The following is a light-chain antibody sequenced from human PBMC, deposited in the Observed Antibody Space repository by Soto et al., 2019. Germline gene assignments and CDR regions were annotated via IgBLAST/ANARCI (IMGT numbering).Light chain of an antibody. J-gene: IGKJ1*01. CDR3: QQYYNWPLT. CDR2: GAS. CDR1: QSVGTK. Sequence: IVMTQSPATLSVSPGERANLSCRASQSVGTKLAWYQQTPGQAPRLLIYGASIRATGVPARFSGSGSGTEFTLTISSLQSEDFALFYCQQYYNWPLTFGQGTKVDIK. V-gene: IGKV3-15*01.